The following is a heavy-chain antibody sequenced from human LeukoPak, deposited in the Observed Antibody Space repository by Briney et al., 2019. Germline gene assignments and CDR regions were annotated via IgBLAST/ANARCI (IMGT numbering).Heavy chain of an antibody. Sequence: GGSLRLSCAASGFTFSSYAMSWVRQAPGKGLEWVSAISGSGGSTYYADSVKGRFTISRDNSKNTLYLQMNSLRAEDTAVYYCAKSLYYDILTARGAFDIWGQGTMATVSS. CDR2: ISGSGGST. CDR1: GFTFSSYA. CDR3: AKSLYYDILTARGAFDI. D-gene: IGHD3-9*01. V-gene: IGHV3-23*01. J-gene: IGHJ3*02.